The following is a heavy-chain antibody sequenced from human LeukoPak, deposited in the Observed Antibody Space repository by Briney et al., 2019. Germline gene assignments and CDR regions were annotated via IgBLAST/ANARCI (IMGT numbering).Heavy chain of an antibody. D-gene: IGHD3-10*01. CDR1: GFTVSSNY. V-gene: IGHV3-66*02. CDR3: ARSYGSGSYYRYSYYFDY. Sequence: GGSLRLSCAASGFTVSSNYMSWVRQAPGKGLEWVSVIYSGGSTYYADSVKGRFTISRDNSKNTLYLQMNSLRTEDTAVYYCARSYGSGSYYRYSYYFDYWGQGTLVTVSS. CDR2: IYSGGST. J-gene: IGHJ4*02.